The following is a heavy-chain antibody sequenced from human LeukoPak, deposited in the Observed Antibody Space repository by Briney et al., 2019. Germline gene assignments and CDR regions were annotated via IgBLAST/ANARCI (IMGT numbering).Heavy chain of an antibody. CDR2: INHSGST. J-gene: IGHJ5*02. Sequence: PSETQSLTCAVYGGSFSGYYWSWIRQPPGKGLEWIGEINHSGSTNYNPSLKSRVTISVDTSKNQFSLKLSSVTAADTAVYYCARGERITIFGVVRRGAFDPWGQGTLVTVSS. D-gene: IGHD3-3*01. CDR1: GGSFSGYY. CDR3: ARGERITIFGVVRRGAFDP. V-gene: IGHV4-34*01.